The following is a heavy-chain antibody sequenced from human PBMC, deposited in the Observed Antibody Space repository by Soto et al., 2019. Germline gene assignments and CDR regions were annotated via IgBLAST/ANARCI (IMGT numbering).Heavy chain of an antibody. D-gene: IGHD5-18*01. CDR3: ARGQMSRDTAMVWFDP. V-gene: IGHV4-59*01. CDR1: CGSISSYY. J-gene: IGHJ5*02. CDR2: IYYSGST. Sequence: PSETLSLTCTVSCGSISSYYWSWIRQPPGKGLEWIGYIYYSGSTNYNPSLKSRVTISVDTSKNQFSLKLGSVTAADTAVYYCARGQMSRDTAMVWFDPWGQGTLVTVS.